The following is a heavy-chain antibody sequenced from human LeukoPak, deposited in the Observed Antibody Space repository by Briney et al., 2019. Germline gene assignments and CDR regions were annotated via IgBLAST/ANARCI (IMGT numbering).Heavy chain of an antibody. V-gene: IGHV3-7*01. J-gene: IGHJ4*02. CDR3: ARLKAVAGTAYYFDY. CDR2: IKQDGSET. D-gene: IGHD6-19*01. Sequence: PGASLRLSCAASGFTFSSYWMSWVRQAPGKGLEWVASIKQDGSETYYVDSVKGRFTISRDNAKNLVYLQMNSVRAEDTAVYYCARLKAVAGTAYYFDYWGQGTLVTASS. CDR1: GFTFSSYW.